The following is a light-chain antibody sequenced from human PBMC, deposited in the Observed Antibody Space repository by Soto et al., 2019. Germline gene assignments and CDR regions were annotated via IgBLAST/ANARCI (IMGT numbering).Light chain of an antibody. CDR1: SSDVGGYNF. Sequence: QSALTQPASVSGSPGQSITISCTGTSSDVGGYNFVSWYQQHPGKAPKLMIYDVSNRPSGFSNRFSGSKSGNTASLTISGLQAEDEADYYCSSHTTTSTVYVFGTGTKLTVL. CDR2: DVS. V-gene: IGLV2-14*03. CDR3: SSHTTTSTVYV. J-gene: IGLJ1*01.